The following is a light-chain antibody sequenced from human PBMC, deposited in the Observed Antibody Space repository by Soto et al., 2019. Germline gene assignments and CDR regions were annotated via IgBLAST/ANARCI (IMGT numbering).Light chain of an antibody. CDR1: QSISSY. Sequence: DIQMTQTPSSLSASVGDRVTITCRASQSISSYLNWYQQKPGKAPNLLIYAASSLQSGVPSRFSGSGSGTDFTLTISSLQPEDFATYYCQQSYSTLPEIFGQGTKLEIK. V-gene: IGKV1-39*01. CDR2: AAS. J-gene: IGKJ2*01. CDR3: QQSYSTLPEI.